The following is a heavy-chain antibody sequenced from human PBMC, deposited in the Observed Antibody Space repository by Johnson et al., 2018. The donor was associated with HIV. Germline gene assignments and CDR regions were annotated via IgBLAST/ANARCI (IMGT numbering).Heavy chain of an antibody. CDR3: AKCGKLLWSGDNDGFDI. Sequence: VQLVESGGGLVQPGGSLRLSCAASGFTVSSNYMSWVRQAPGKGLEWVSGISWNSGRIDYADSVKGRFSISRDNAKNTLFLQMNSLRAEDTAVYYCAKCGKLLWSGDNDGFDIWGQGTMVTVSS. D-gene: IGHD3-10*02. J-gene: IGHJ3*02. V-gene: IGHV3-66*02. CDR2: SWNSGRI. CDR1: GFTVSSNY.